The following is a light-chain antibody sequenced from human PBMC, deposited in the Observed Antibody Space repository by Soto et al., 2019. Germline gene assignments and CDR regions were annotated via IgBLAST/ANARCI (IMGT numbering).Light chain of an antibody. J-gene: IGKJ5*01. V-gene: IGKV3-11*01. CDR2: DAS. Sequence: EIVLTQSPATLSLSPGARATLSCRASQSVSSYLAWYQQKPGQAPRLLIYDASDRATGIPARFSGSGSGTQFTLTISSLQSEDFAVYYCQQYNNWPSITFGQGTRLEIK. CDR3: QQYNNWPSIT. CDR1: QSVSSY.